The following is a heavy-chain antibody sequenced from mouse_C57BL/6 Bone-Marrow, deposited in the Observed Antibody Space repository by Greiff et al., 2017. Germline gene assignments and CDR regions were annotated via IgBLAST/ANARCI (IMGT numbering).Heavy chain of an antibody. J-gene: IGHJ1*03. V-gene: IGHV1-64*01. CDR2: IHPNSGST. Sequence: VQLQQPGAELVKPGASVKLSCKASGYTFTSYWMHWVKQRPGQGLEWIGMIHPNSGSTNYNEKFKSKATLTVDKSSSTAYMQLSSLTSEDSAVYYCAGRGLNYYGSSYWYFDVWGTGTTVTVSS. CDR3: AGRGLNYYGSSYWYFDV. CDR1: GYTFTSYW. D-gene: IGHD1-1*01.